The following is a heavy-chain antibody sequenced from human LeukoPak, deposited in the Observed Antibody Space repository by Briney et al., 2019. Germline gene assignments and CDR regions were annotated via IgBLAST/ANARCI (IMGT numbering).Heavy chain of an antibody. V-gene: IGHV2-70*04. Sequence: SGPALVKPTQTLTLTCTFSGFSLSTSGMRVNWIRQPPGKALEWLARIDWDDDKFYSTSLKTRLTISKDTPKNQVVLTMTNMDPGDTATYYCARMRGGYSYIDGMDVWGKGATVTVSS. CDR3: ARMRGGYSYIDGMDV. CDR1: GFSLSTSGMR. J-gene: IGHJ6*04. D-gene: IGHD5-18*01. CDR2: IDWDDDK.